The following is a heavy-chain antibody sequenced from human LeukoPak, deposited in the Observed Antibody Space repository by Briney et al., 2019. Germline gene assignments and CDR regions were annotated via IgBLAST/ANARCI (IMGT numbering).Heavy chain of an antibody. J-gene: IGHJ3*02. CDR1: GFTFSNYW. Sequence: GGSLRLSCAASGFTFSNYWMSWVRQAPGKGPECVANIKQDGSETHYVDSVKGRFTIFRDNAKNSLSLQMNSLRVEDTAMYYCATYWRYFDWLLLDTWGLGTMVTVSS. D-gene: IGHD3-9*01. CDR3: ATYWRYFDWLLLDT. CDR2: IKQDGSET. V-gene: IGHV3-7*05.